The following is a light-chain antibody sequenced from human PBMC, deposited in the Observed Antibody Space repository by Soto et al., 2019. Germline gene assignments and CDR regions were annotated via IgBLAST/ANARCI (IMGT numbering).Light chain of an antibody. CDR1: QTISNY. CDR3: QQSLSIPYT. J-gene: IGKJ2*01. V-gene: IGKV1-39*01. CDR2: AAS. Sequence: DIQMTQAPSSLSASVADRVTITCRASQTISNYLNWYQQKPGKAPKLLIYAASSLESGVPSRFSGSGSGTDFTLTISSLQPEDFATYYCQQSLSIPYTFGQGTKLEIK.